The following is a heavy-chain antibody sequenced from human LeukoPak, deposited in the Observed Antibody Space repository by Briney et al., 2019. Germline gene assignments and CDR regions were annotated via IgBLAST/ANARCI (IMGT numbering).Heavy chain of an antibody. CDR2: INPTGTGT. D-gene: IGHD2-21*01. J-gene: IGHJ4*02. CDR1: GYTFTNYY. CDR3: AREEYGGYFDY. V-gene: IGHV1-46*01. Sequence: ASVKVSCKAPGYTFTNYYMHWVRQAPGQGLEWMGLINPTGTGTNYAQKFRGRVTMTRDTSTTTVYMELSSLTSEDTAVYYCAREEYGGYFDYWGQGTLVTVSS.